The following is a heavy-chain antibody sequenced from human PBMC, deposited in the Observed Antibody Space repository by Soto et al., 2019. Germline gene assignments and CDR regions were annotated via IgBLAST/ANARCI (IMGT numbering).Heavy chain of an antibody. V-gene: IGHV4-31*03. CDR2: IYSSGTT. CDR3: AATSYYYGSGRYYFSYCYGMDV. J-gene: IGHJ6*02. D-gene: IGHD3-10*01. Sequence: SETLSLTCTVSGGCVSSGSYYWSWIRQHPGKGLEWIGYIYSSGTTFYNPSLKSRLTISVDTSRNQFSLRLTSITAADTAVYYCAATSYYYGSGRYYFSYCYGMDVLGQGTTVTVSS. CDR1: GGCVSSGSYY.